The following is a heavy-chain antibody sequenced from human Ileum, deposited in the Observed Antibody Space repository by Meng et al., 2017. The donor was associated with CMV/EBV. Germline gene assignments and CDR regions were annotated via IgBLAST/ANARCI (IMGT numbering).Heavy chain of an antibody. J-gene: IGHJ4*02. CDR3: ARDGLNERYFDY. Sequence: QVQLVQSGSELKKPGASVKLSCKASGYTFTSNNLFWVRQAPGQGPELMGWINTNTGNTTYARDFTGRCVFSLDTSVSTAYLQIRGLKAEDTAVYYCARDGLNERYFDYWGQGTLVTVSS. CDR2: INTNTGNT. V-gene: IGHV7-4-1*01. CDR1: GYTFTSNN.